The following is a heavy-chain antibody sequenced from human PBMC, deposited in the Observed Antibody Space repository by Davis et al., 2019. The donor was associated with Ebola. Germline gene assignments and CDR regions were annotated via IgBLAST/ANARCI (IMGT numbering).Heavy chain of an antibody. CDR1: GFIFSSYW. J-gene: IGHJ6*03. CDR2: ISGGST. CDR3: AKVPYYYYMDV. V-gene: IGHV3-38-3*01. Sequence: GESLKISCAASGFIFSSYWMSWVRQAPGKGLEWVSSISGGSTYYADSRKGRFTISRDNSKNTLHLQMNSLRAEDTAVYYCAKVPYYYYMDVWGKGTTVTVSS.